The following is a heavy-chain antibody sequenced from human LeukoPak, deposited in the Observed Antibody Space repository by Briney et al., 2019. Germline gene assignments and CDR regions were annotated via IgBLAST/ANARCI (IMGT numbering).Heavy chain of an antibody. V-gene: IGHV4-39*01. CDR1: GGSISSSSYY. Sequence: KPSETLSLTCTVSGGSISSSSYYWGWIRQPPGKGLEWIGSIYYSGSTYYNPSLKSRVTISVDTSKNQFSLKLSSVTAADTAVYYCARRPQYEYGWYFDYWGQGTLVTVSS. J-gene: IGHJ4*02. CDR2: IYYSGST. CDR3: ARRPQYEYGWYFDY. D-gene: IGHD2-8*02.